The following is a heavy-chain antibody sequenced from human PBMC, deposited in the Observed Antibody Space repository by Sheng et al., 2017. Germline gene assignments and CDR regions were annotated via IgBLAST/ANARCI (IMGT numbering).Heavy chain of an antibody. V-gene: IGHV3-43D*03. J-gene: IGHJ4*02. CDR1: GFIFKDFA. CDR3: AKAKGSSQTFYFDS. CDR2: ISWDGGTT. Sequence: EVLLEESGGVVVQPGGSLRLSCAASGFIFKDFAMHWVRQAPGKGLEWVSLISWDGGTTSYADSVKDRFIISRDNNKNCLYLQMNSLRGEDTALYYCAKAKGSSQTFYFDSWGQGTLVTVSS. D-gene: IGHD3-10*01.